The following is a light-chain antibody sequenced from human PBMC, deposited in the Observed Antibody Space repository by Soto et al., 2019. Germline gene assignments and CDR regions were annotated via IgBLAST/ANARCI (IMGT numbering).Light chain of an antibody. Sequence: EIVLTQSPATLSLSPGARATLSCRASQSVSSYLAWYQQKPGQAHRLLIYDASNRATGIPARFSGGGSGTDFTLTISSLEPEDFAVYYCQQRFNWPRFTFGQGTKLEIK. CDR2: DAS. J-gene: IGKJ2*01. CDR3: QQRFNWPRFT. CDR1: QSVSSY. V-gene: IGKV3-11*01.